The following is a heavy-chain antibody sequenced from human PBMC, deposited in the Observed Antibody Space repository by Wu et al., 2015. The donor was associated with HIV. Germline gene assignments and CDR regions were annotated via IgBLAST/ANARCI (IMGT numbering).Heavy chain of an antibody. CDR3: ARDPGTWRHNSGGYSARGFPDN. J-gene: IGHJ1*01. Sequence: QTHLRQSGPEVKRPGASVRVSCMASTYTFRTYGLAWVRQAPGQGLEWMGWLSAHNGNTNYAQKFQDRITISTDTSAKTAYLQLRSLKSDDTATYYCARDPGTWRHNSGGYSARGFPDNWGQGTLVTVSS. D-gene: IGHD6-25*01. CDR2: LSAHNGNT. CDR1: TYTFRTYG. V-gene: IGHV1-18*01.